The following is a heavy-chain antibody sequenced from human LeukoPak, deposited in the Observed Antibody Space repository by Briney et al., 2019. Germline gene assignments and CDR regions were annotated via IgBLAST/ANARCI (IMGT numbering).Heavy chain of an antibody. D-gene: IGHD3-10*01. V-gene: IGHV3-64*01. CDR3: ARDQAYGSGSYYFP. Sequence: GGSLRLSCAASGFTFSSYAMHWVRQAPGKGLEHVSAISSNGGSTYYANSVRGRFTISRDNSKNTLYLQMGSLRADDMAVYYCARDQAYGSGSYYFPWGQGTLVIVSS. CDR2: ISSNGGST. CDR1: GFTFSSYA. J-gene: IGHJ5*02.